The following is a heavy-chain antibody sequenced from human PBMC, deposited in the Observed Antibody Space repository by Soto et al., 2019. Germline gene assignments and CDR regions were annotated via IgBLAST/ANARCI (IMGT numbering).Heavy chain of an antibody. V-gene: IGHV1-69*01. CDR2: TIPLFGTT. Sequence: QVQLVQSGVEVKKPGSSVRVSCKASGDTFKNSVISWVRQAPGQGLEWMGGTIPLFGTTDYAQKFQGRLTITTDESTTTAYMEVSRLTSEDTAVYYCVAERDFGKLSVVWGQGTTVIVSS. J-gene: IGHJ6*02. CDR3: VAERDFGKLSVV. D-gene: IGHD3-10*01. CDR1: GDTFKNSV.